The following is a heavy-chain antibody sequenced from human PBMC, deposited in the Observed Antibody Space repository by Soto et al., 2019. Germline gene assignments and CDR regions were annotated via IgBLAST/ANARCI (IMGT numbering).Heavy chain of an antibody. Sequence: QVQLQESGPGLVKPSETLSLTCTVSGGSITNYYCSWFRQLPGKGLEWIGYIQYNGYSAYNLSLKVRVTMSMDTSKTHFSLMLESVTATDTAVYYCARHGFGSLHGLVDVWGQGTTVIVSS. V-gene: IGHV4-59*08. D-gene: IGHD3-10*01. CDR3: ARHGFGSLHGLVDV. CDR2: IQYNGYS. J-gene: IGHJ6*02. CDR1: GGSITNYY.